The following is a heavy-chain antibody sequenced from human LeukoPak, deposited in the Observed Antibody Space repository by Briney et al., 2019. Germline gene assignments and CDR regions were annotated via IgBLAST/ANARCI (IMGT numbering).Heavy chain of an antibody. D-gene: IGHD3-22*01. J-gene: IGHJ4*02. CDR2: IYDSGRT. V-gene: IGHV4-30-2*01. CDR3: ARVAYYYDSSGYQKAFDY. Sequence: SETLSLTCTVSGDSISSGGNYWSWVRQPLGRGLEWIGYIYDSGRTYYSPSLKSRVTISVDTSKNQFSLKLSSVTAADTAVYYCARVAYYYDSSGYQKAFDYWGQGTLVTVSS. CDR1: GDSISSGGNY.